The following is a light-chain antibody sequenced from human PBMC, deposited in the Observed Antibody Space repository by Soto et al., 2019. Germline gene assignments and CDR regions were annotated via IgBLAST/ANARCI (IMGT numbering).Light chain of an antibody. Sequence: EIVLTQSPATLSLSPGERATLSCRASQSVSSYLAWYQQKPGQAPRLLIYDASNRATGIPARFSGSGPGTDFTLTISSLEPEDFAVYYCQQRSVFGPGTKVDIK. V-gene: IGKV3-11*01. CDR3: QQRSV. J-gene: IGKJ3*01. CDR1: QSVSSY. CDR2: DAS.